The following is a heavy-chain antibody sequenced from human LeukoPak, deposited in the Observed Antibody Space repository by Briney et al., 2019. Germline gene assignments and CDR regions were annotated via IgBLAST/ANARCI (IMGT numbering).Heavy chain of an antibody. D-gene: IGHD2-15*01. J-gene: IGHJ4*02. CDR2: INPSGGST. V-gene: IGHV1-46*03. Sequence: ASVKVSCKASGYTFTSYYMHWVRQAPGQGLEWMGIINPSGGSTSYAQKFQGRVTMTRDTSTSTVYMELSSLRSEDTAVYYCARDQRYCSGGSCYSLEAYLDYWGQGTLVTVSS. CDR1: GYTFTSYY. CDR3: ARDQRYCSGGSCYSLEAYLDY.